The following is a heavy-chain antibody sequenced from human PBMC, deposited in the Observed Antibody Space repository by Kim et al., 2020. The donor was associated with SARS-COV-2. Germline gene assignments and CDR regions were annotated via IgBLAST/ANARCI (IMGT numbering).Heavy chain of an antibody. V-gene: IGHV3-11*01. J-gene: IGHJ4*02. CDR3: ARTARDYGDHYFDY. Sequence: PAAVKARCTLSRDTAKNSLYLQMTSLRAEDTAVYYCARTARDYGDHYFDYWGQGTLVTVSS. D-gene: IGHD4-17*01.